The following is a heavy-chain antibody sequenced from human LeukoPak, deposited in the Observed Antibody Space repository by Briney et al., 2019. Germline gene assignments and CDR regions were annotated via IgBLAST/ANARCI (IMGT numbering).Heavy chain of an antibody. D-gene: IGHD6-13*01. V-gene: IGHV5-51*01. CDR1: GYSFTSYW. J-gene: IGHJ5*02. CDR2: IYPGDSDT. CDR3: ARLSPWEGYPKVPHPNWFDP. Sequence: GESLKISCKGSGYSFTSYWIGWVRQMPGKGLEWMWIIYPGDSDTRYSPSFQGQVTISADKSISTAYLQWSSLKASDTAMYYCARLSPWEGYPKVPHPNWFDPWGQGTLVTVSS.